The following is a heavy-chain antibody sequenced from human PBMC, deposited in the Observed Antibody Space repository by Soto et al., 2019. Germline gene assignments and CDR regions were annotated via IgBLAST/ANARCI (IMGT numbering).Heavy chain of an antibody. CDR3: ARGNHRWLQLWYFDL. V-gene: IGHV1-69*12. Sequence: QVQLVQSGAEVKKPGSSVTVSCKASGGTFSSYTISWVRQAPGQGLEWMGGIIPIFGTANYAQKFRGRVTITAYESTSTAYMELSSRRSEDTAVYYCARGNHRWLQLWYFDLWGRGTLVTVSS. D-gene: IGHD5-12*01. CDR2: IIPIFGTA. CDR1: GGTFSSYT. J-gene: IGHJ2*01.